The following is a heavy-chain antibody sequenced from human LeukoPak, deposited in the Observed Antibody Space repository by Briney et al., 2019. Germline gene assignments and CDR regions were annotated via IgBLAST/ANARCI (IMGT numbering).Heavy chain of an antibody. CDR1: GFTFSTYS. V-gene: IGHV3-21*01. Sequence: GGSLRLSCAASGFTFSTYSMNWVRQAPGKGLEWVSLISGGGSYIYYAESVKGRFTISRDNAKNSLYLQMNSLRAEDTAIYYCARDRVASGRFGEVASWGQGTLVTVSS. D-gene: IGHD3-10*01. J-gene: IGHJ5*02. CDR3: ARDRVASGRFGEVAS. CDR2: ISGGGSYI.